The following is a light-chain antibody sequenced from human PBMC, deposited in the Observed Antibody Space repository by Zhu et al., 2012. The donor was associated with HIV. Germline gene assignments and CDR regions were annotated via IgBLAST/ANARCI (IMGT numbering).Light chain of an antibody. Sequence: IVLTQSPATLSLSPGERATVSCRASRSVSSFVAWYQQKPGQPPRLLIYGASTRATGIPARFSGSGSGTEFTLTISSMQSEDFAIYYCQQYNNWPPDTFGGGTKVEIK. J-gene: IGKJ4*01. CDR2: GAS. V-gene: IGKV3-15*01. CDR3: QQYNNWPPDT. CDR1: RSVSSF.